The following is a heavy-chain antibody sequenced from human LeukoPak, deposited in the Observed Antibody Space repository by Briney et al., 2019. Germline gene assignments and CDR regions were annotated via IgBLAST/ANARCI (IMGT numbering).Heavy chain of an antibody. CDR1: GGSISSGGYY. V-gene: IGHV4-30-2*01. D-gene: IGHD3-9*01. CDR2: IYHSGST. J-gene: IGHJ6*03. Sequence: PSQTLSLTCTVSGGSISSGGYYWSWIRQPPGKGLEWIGYIYHSGSTYYNPSLKSRVTVSVDTSKNQFSLKLSSVTAADTAVYYCARITEATGPNYFYYMDVWGKGTTVTVSS. CDR3: ARITEATGPNYFYYMDV.